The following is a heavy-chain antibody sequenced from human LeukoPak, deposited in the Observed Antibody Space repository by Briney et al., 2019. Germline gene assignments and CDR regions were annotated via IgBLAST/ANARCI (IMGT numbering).Heavy chain of an antibody. CDR3: ARGIPIPATHPIDY. Sequence: GRSLRLSCAASGFTFTSYGMHWVRQAPGKGLEWVAMIWYDGSHKKYADSVEGRFSISRDTPKNTLYLQMNSLRADDTAVYYCARGIPIPATHPIDYWGQGSLVTVSS. V-gene: IGHV3-33*03. D-gene: IGHD2-21*01. J-gene: IGHJ4*02. CDR1: GFTFTSYG. CDR2: IWYDGSHK.